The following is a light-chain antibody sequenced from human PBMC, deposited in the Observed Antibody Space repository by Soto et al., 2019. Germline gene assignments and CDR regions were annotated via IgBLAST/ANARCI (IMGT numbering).Light chain of an antibody. V-gene: IGLV2-14*01. CDR1: SSDVGGYNY. Sequence: QSALTQPASVSGSPGQSITISCTGTSSDVGGYNYVSWYQQHPGKAPKLMIYDVSNRPSGVSNRFSGSKSGNTASLTISGLQAEDAADYYCSSYTSSSTRVFGTGPKVTVL. J-gene: IGLJ1*01. CDR2: DVS. CDR3: SSYTSSSTRV.